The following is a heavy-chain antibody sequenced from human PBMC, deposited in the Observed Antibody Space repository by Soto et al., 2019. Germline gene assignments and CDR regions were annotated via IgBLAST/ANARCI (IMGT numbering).Heavy chain of an antibody. Sequence: QLQLQESGPGLVKPPETLSLTCTVSGGSISSSSYYWGWIRQPPGKGLEWIGSIYYSGSTYYNPSLKSRVTISVDTSKNQFSLKLSSVTAADTAVYYCARRAYYDSSGYYSDYWGQGTLVTVSS. V-gene: IGHV4-39*01. J-gene: IGHJ4*02. CDR3: ARRAYYDSSGYYSDY. CDR1: GGSISSSSYY. D-gene: IGHD3-22*01. CDR2: IYYSGST.